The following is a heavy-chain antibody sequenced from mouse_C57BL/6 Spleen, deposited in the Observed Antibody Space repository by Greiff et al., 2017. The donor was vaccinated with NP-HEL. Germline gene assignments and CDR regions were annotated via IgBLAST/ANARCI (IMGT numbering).Heavy chain of an antibody. CDR2: IYPGSGST. J-gene: IGHJ4*01. Sequence: QVQLKESGAELVKPGASVKMSCKASGYTFTSYWITWVKQRPGQGLEWIGDIYPGSGSTNYNEKFKSKATLTVDTSSSTAYMQLSSLTSEDSAVYYCARWEGAMDYWGQGTSVTVSS. D-gene: IGHD4-1*01. CDR1: GYTFTSYW. CDR3: ARWEGAMDY. V-gene: IGHV1-55*01.